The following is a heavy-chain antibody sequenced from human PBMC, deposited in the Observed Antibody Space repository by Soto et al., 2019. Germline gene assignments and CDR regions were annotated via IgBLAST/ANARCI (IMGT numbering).Heavy chain of an antibody. CDR1: GFTFSSYG. CDR3: ARDRYSSGWYDLDY. V-gene: IGHV3-33*01. J-gene: IGHJ4*02. CDR2: IWYDGSDK. D-gene: IGHD6-19*01. Sequence: QVQLVESGGGVVQPGRSLRLSCAASGFTFSSYGMHWVRQAPGKGLEWVAVIWYDGSDKYYADSVKGRFTISRDNSKNTLYLQMNSLRAEDTAVYYCARDRYSSGWYDLDYGGQGTLVTVSS.